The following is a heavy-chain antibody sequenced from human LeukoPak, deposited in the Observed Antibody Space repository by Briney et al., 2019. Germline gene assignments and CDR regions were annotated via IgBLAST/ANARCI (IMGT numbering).Heavy chain of an antibody. V-gene: IGHV1-8*01. D-gene: IGHD2-2*01. Sequence: ASVKVSCKASGYTFTSYDINWARQATGQGLEWMGWMNPNSGNTGYAQKFQGRVTMTRNTSISTAYMELSSLRSEDTAVYYCARVSIVVVPAAIYYYYYGMDVWGQGTTVTVSS. CDR2: MNPNSGNT. CDR3: ARVSIVVVPAAIYYYYYGMDV. CDR1: GYTFTSYD. J-gene: IGHJ6*02.